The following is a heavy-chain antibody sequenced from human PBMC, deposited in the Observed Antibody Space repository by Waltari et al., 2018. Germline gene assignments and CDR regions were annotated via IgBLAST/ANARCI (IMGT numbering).Heavy chain of an antibody. Sequence: QVQLQESGPGLVKPSETLSLTCSVSGGPISNYYWSWIRQPPGKGLEWIGYMSGSGSSSYNSSLKSRVTISVDTSRNQFSLRLTSVTAADTAMYYCARVAGSSRFFDYWGHGMLVIVSS. D-gene: IGHD1-26*01. J-gene: IGHJ4*01. CDR3: ARVAGSSRFFDY. V-gene: IGHV4-59*01. CDR1: GGPISNYY. CDR2: MSGSGSS.